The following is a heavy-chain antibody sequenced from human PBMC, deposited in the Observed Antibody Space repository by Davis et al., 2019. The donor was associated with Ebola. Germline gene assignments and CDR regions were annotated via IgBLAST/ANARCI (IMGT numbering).Heavy chain of an antibody. CDR3: AAAYNKYSHRFDY. CDR1: GFTFTGSA. Sequence: SVKVSCKASGFTFTGSAMQWVRQARGQRLEWIGWIVVGSGNTNYAQKFQERVTITRDMSTSTAYMELSSLRSEDTAVYYCAAAYNKYSHRFDYWGQGTLVTVSS. V-gene: IGHV1-58*02. J-gene: IGHJ4*02. D-gene: IGHD6-6*01. CDR2: IVVGSGNT.